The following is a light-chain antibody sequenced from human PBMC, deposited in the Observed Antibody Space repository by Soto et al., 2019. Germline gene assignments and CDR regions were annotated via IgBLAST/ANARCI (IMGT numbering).Light chain of an antibody. CDR1: YSNIGSNS. CDR3: TALDDRLDGLYV. Sequence: QSVLTQPPSASGTPGQRVTISCSGSYSNIGSNSVHWYQHLPGTAPKLHIYSTNQRPSGVPGRFSASESGTSASLAISGLQSEDEADYYGTALDDRLDGLYVFRPGTKVTVL. V-gene: IGLV1-44*01. J-gene: IGLJ1*01. CDR2: STN.